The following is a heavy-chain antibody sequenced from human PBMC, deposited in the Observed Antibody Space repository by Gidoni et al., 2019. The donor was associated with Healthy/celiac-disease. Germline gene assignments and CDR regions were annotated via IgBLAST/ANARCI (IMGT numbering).Heavy chain of an antibody. Sequence: EVQLVESGGGLVKPGGSLRLSCAASGFTFSSYSMNWVRQAPGKGLEWVSSISSSSSYTYYADSVKGRFTISRDNAKNSLYLQMNSLRAEDTAVYYCARDGPTSGRWGYYFDYWGQGTLVTVSS. CDR1: GFTFSSYS. D-gene: IGHD6-19*01. CDR2: ISSSSSYT. J-gene: IGHJ4*02. V-gene: IGHV3-21*01. CDR3: ARDGPTSGRWGYYFDY.